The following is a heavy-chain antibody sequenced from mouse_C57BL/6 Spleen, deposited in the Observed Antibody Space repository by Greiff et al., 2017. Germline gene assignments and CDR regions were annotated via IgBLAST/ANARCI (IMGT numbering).Heavy chain of an antibody. D-gene: IGHD1-1*01. J-gene: IGHJ4*01. Sequence: EVQRVESGGGLVKPGGSLKLSCAASGFTFSDYGMHWVRQAPEKGLEWVAYISSGSSTIYYADTVKGRFTISRYNAKNTLFLQMTSRRSEDTAMYYCARQVVATYYYAMDYWGQGTSVTVSS. CDR3: ARQVVATYYYAMDY. CDR2: ISSGSSTI. CDR1: GFTFSDYG. V-gene: IGHV5-17*01.